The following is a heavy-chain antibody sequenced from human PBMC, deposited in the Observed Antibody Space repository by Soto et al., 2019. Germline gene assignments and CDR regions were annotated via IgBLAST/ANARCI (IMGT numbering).Heavy chain of an antibody. CDR1: GFTFSSYG. CDR2: ISYDGSNK. CDR3: GRGILWFGELGGPDY. D-gene: IGHD3-10*01. Sequence: GGSLRLSCAASGFTFSSYGMHWVRQAPGKGLEWVAVISYDGSNKYYADSVKGRFTISRDNSKNTLYLQMNSLRAEDTAVYYCGRGILWFGELGGPDYWGQGTLVTVSS. V-gene: IGHV3-30*03. J-gene: IGHJ4*02.